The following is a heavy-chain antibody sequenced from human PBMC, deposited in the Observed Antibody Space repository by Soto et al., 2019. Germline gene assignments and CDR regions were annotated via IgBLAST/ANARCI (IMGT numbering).Heavy chain of an antibody. V-gene: IGHV4-31*03. CDR3: ARDEGAQFDWYFDL. CDR1: GDSISSGGYY. Sequence: QVQLQEPGPGLVKPSQTLSLTCSVSGDSISSGGYYWNWIRQLPGKGLEWIGYTSYSGSTYYNPSLNSRATISVDTSKNQFSLKLTSVTAADTAVYYCARDEGAQFDWYFDLWGRGTLVTVSS. J-gene: IGHJ2*01. CDR2: TSYSGST.